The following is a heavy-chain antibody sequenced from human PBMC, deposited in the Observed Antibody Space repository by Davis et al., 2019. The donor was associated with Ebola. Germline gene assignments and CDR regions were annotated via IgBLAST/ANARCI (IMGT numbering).Heavy chain of an antibody. V-gene: IGHV3-30-3*01. CDR2: ISYDGSNK. J-gene: IGHJ4*02. CDR3: ARSTAMVR. Sequence: GESLKISCAASGFTFSSYAMHWVRQAPGKGLEWVAVISYDGSNKYYADSVKGRFTISRDNSKNTLYLQMNSLRAEGTAVYYCARSTAMVRWGQGTLVTVSS. D-gene: IGHD5-18*01. CDR1: GFTFSSYA.